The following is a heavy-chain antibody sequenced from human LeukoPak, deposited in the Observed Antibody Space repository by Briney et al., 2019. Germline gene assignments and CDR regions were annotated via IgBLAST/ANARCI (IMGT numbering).Heavy chain of an antibody. J-gene: IGHJ4*02. Sequence: GGSLRLSCAASGFTFSSAWMSWVRLAPGKGLEWVGRIKSKTHGGTTDYAAPVYGRFTVSRDDSKNTLYLQMNSLQTEDTAVYCTSSICYTNYWGQGTLVTVSS. V-gene: IGHV3-15*01. CDR2: IKSKTHGGTT. D-gene: IGHD2-2*02. CDR3: SSICYTNY. CDR1: GFTFSSAW.